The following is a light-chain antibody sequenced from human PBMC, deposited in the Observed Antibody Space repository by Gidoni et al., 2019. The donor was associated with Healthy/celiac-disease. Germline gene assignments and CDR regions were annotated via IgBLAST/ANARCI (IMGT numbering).Light chain of an antibody. CDR1: SSDVGGYNS. CDR3: SSYTSSSTL. J-gene: IGLJ1*01. V-gene: IGLV2-14*01. CDR2: EVS. Sequence: SALPQPGSVSGSPGQSLPISCTGTSSDVGGYNSVHWYQQHPGKAPKLMISEVSKRPSGVSNLFSGSKSGNTAALTISVLQAEDEADYYCSSYTSSSTLFGTGTKVTVL.